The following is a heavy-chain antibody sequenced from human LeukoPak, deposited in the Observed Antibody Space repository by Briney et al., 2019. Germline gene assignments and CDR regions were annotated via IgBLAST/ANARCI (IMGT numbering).Heavy chain of an antibody. CDR1: GFTFSSYG. CDR3: ARGTHLYYP. CDR2: IWYDGSNK. V-gene: IGHV3-33*01. Sequence: GGSLKLSCAASGFTFSSYGMHWVRQAPGKGLEWVAVIWYDGSNKYYADSVKGRFTISRDNSKNTLYLQMNSLRAEDTAVYYCARGTHLYYPWGQGTLVTVSS. D-gene: IGHD3-10*01. J-gene: IGHJ5*02.